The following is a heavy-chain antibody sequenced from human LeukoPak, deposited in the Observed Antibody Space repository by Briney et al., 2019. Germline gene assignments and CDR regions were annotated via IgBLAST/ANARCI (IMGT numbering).Heavy chain of an antibody. J-gene: IGHJ4*02. Sequence: GGSLRLSCAASGFTFTSYGMHWVRQAPGKGLEWVTFIRDDGSYKYYTDSVKGRFTISRDNSKNTLYLQMNSLRAEDTAVYYCARRTAGTNRHFDYWGQGTLVTVSS. CDR1: GFTFTSYG. CDR2: IRDDGSYK. V-gene: IGHV3-30*02. D-gene: IGHD6-13*01. CDR3: ARRTAGTNRHFDY.